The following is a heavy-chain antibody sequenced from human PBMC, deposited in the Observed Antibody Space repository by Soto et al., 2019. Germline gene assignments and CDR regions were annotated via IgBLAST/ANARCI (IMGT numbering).Heavy chain of an antibody. CDR2: ISSDGTTT. J-gene: IGHJ4*02. CDR3: ARDYYGAFDS. Sequence: GGSLRLSCAASGFSFSSYWLNWVRQAPGKGLVWVSRISSDGTTTNYADSVKGRFTISRDNAKNTLNLQMNSLRAEDTAVYYCARDYYGAFDSWGQGTLVTVPQ. CDR1: GFSFSSYW. D-gene: IGHD3-3*01. V-gene: IGHV3-74*01.